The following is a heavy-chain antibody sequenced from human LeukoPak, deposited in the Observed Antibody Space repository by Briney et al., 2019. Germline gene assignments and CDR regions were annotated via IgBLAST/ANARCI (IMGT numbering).Heavy chain of an antibody. CDR2: IYYSGST. J-gene: IGHJ4*02. Sequence: SETLSLTCTVSGGSISSSSYYWGWIRQPPGKGLEWIGSIYYSGSTYYNPSLKSRVTISVDTSKNQFSLKLSSVTAADTAVYYCAIPYGSGSYYSGGEDYWGQGTLVTVSS. CDR3: AIPYGSGSYYSGGEDY. CDR1: GGSISSSSYY. V-gene: IGHV4-39*01. D-gene: IGHD3-10*01.